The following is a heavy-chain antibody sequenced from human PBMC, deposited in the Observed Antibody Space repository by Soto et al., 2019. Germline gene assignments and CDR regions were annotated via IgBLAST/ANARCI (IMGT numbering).Heavy chain of an antibody. CDR2: IIPIFGTA. CDR1: GGTFSSYA. CDR3: ASRYSSSWYGGGGPGGHYYAMDV. D-gene: IGHD6-13*01. Sequence: ASVKVSCKASGGTFSSYAISWVRQAPGQGLEWMGGIIPIFGTANYAQKFQGRVTITADESTSTAYMELSSLRPEDTAVYYCASRYSSSWYGGGGPGGHYYAMDVCGQGTTLTVSS. V-gene: IGHV1-69*13. J-gene: IGHJ6*02.